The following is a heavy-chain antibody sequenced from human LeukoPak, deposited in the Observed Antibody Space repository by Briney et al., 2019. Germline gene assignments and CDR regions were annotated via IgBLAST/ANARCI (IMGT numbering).Heavy chain of an antibody. D-gene: IGHD3-10*01. V-gene: IGHV3-30*02. CDR3: ARVLSGRGSLYDYYYYMDV. J-gene: IGHJ6*03. Sequence: TGGSLRLSCAASGFTFSSYGMHWVRQAPGKGLEWVAFIRHDGSNKNYADSVKGRFTISRDNSKNTLYLQMNSLRAEDTAVYYCARVLSGRGSLYDYYYYMDVWGKGTTVTISS. CDR2: IRHDGSNK. CDR1: GFTFSSYG.